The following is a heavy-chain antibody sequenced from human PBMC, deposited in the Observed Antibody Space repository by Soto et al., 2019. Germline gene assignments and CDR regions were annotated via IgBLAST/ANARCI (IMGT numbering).Heavy chain of an antibody. J-gene: IGHJ4*02. Sequence: SETLSLTCTVSGNSFRSGSYYWGWIRQPPGKGLEWIGYVHHTGRTSYNPSLKSRVSISMDTSKNRFSLNLDSVTAADTAVYFCARDFDYCDFWGQGTLVTVS. V-gene: IGHV4-61*01. D-gene: IGHD3-9*01. CDR2: VHHTGRT. CDR1: GNSFRSGSYY. CDR3: ARDFDYCDF.